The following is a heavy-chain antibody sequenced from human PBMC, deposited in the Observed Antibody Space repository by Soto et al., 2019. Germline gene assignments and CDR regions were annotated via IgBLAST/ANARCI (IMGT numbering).Heavy chain of an antibody. Sequence: ASVKVSCKGGGYSFTRYGISWVRQAPGKGLERMGWISGYNGDTNYAQKFQDRVSMTIDTSTGTAYMELRSLTSDDTAIYYCAKNGQPPYYYYGLDVWGQGTKVTVSS. CDR2: ISGYNGDT. CDR1: GYSFTRYG. J-gene: IGHJ6*02. V-gene: IGHV1-18*01. D-gene: IGHD2-8*01. CDR3: AKNGQPPYYYYGLDV.